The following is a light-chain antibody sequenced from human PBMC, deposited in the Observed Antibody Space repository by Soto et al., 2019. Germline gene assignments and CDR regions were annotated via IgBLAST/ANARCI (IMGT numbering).Light chain of an antibody. CDR2: DAS. V-gene: IGKV3-11*01. CDR1: RSVSNY. J-gene: IGKJ5*01. CDR3: QQRSNWPIT. Sequence: EIVLTDSPPTLSLSPGESATLSCRASRSVSNYLAWYQQKPGQAPRLLIYDASSRPTDIPARFSGSGSGTDFTLTISSLEPEDFALYYCQQRSNWPITFGQRTRLAIK.